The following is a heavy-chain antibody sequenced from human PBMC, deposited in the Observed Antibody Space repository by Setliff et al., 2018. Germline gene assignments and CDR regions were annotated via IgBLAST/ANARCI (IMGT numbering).Heavy chain of an antibody. CDR2: IWDDGVKK. J-gene: IGHJ4*02. CDR1: GFTFSTYR. Sequence: PGGSLRLSCAASGFTFSTYRMHWVRQAPGKGLEWVAVIWDDGVKKYHADSVKGRFTISRDNSKNTMYLQMNSLRAEDTALYYCARGRPLYSSPVDYWGQGTLVTVSS. V-gene: IGHV3-33*08. CDR3: ARGRPLYSSPVDY. D-gene: IGHD6-13*01.